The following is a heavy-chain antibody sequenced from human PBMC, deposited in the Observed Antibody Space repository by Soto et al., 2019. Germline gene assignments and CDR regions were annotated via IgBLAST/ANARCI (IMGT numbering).Heavy chain of an antibody. J-gene: IGHJ6*02. CDR2: IKQDGSEK. CDR3: ARDPNIVLVPAALRSYYYYYGMDV. Sequence: GGSLRLSCAASGFTFSSYWMSWVRQAPGKGLEWVANIKQDGSEKYYVDSVKGRFTISRDNAKNSLYLQMNSLRAEDTAVYYCARDPNIVLVPAALRSYYYYYGMDVWGQGTTLTVSS. V-gene: IGHV3-7*01. CDR1: GFTFSSYW. D-gene: IGHD2-2*01.